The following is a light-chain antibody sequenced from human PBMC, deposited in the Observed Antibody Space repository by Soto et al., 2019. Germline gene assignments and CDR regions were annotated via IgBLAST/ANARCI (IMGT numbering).Light chain of an antibody. V-gene: IGLV2-14*01. Sequence: QSVLTQPASVSGSPGQSLTISCTGTSSDVGGYNYVSWYQQHPGKAPKLMIYEVSNRPSGVSNRFSGSKSGNTASLTISGLQAGDEADYYCSSYTSSSTLLVFGTGTKLTVL. CDR2: EVS. J-gene: IGLJ1*01. CDR1: SSDVGGYNY. CDR3: SSYTSSSTLLV.